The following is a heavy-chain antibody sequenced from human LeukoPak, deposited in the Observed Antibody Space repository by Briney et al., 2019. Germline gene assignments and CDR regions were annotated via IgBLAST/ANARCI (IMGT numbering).Heavy chain of an antibody. CDR2: ISGSGGST. V-gene: IGHV3-23*01. Sequence: PGGSLRLSCAASGFTFSSYAMSWVRQAPGKGLEWVSAISGSGGSTYYADSVKGRFTISRDNSKNTLYRQMNSLRAEDTAVYYCAKGYGYGSRLYYGMDVWGQGTTVTVSS. CDR3: AKGYGYGSRLYYGMDV. D-gene: IGHD5-18*01. J-gene: IGHJ6*02. CDR1: GFTFSSYA.